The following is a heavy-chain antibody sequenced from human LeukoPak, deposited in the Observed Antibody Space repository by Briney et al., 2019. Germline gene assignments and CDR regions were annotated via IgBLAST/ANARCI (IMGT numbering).Heavy chain of an antibody. CDR1: GLTISSYA. J-gene: IGHJ3*02. V-gene: IGHV3-23*01. CDR3: AKAKVQYFDLFDI. D-gene: IGHD2/OR15-2a*01. CDR2: ISGSGGST. Sequence: PGGSLRLSCAASGLTISSYATSWVRQAPGKGLEWVSAISGSGGSTYFADSVKGRFTISRDNSKNTLYLQMNNLRVDDTAVYYCAKAKVQYFDLFDIWGQGTLVTVSS.